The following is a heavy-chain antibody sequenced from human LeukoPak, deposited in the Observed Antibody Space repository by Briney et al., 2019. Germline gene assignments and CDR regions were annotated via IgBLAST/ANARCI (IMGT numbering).Heavy chain of an antibody. Sequence: PGGSLRLSCAASGFTVSSNYMSWVRQAPGKGLEWVSVIYSGGSTYYADSVKGRFTISRDNSKNTLYLQMNSLRAEDTGVYYCAIAAAGTNYYFDYWGQGTLVTVSS. J-gene: IGHJ4*02. CDR1: GFTVSSNY. V-gene: IGHV3-66*01. D-gene: IGHD6-13*01. CDR2: IYSGGST. CDR3: AIAAAGTNYYFDY.